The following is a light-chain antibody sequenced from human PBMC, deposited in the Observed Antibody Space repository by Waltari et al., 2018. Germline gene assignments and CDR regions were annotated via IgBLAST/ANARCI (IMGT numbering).Light chain of an antibody. CDR3: QQGVILPLT. CDR1: ESVSNY. CDR2: DTS. J-gene: IGKJ4*01. V-gene: IGKV3-11*01. Sequence: EIVLTQSPVTLSLAAGERATLSCRASESVSNYLAWYQQKPGQSPTLLIYDTSKRATGITGRFSGSGYGTDFTLTINNLEAEDFALYYCQQGVILPLTFGGGTKLEIK.